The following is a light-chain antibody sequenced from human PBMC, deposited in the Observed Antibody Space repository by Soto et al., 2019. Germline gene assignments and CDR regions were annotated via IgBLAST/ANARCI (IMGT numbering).Light chain of an antibody. V-gene: IGKV1-27*01. CDR3: QKYNRAPET. Sequence: DIQMTQSPSSLSASVGDRVTITCRASQAITNYLAWYQQKPGKVPKLLIYAASTLQSGVPSRFSGSGSGTDFTLTISSLQPEDVAPYYCQKYNRAPETFGQGTKVEIK. CDR1: QAITNY. CDR2: AAS. J-gene: IGKJ1*01.